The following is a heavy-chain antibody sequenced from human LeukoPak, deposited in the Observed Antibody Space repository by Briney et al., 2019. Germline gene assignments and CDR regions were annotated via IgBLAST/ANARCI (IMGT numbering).Heavy chain of an antibody. CDR2: ISSSGSTI. D-gene: IGHD4-23*01. Sequence: GGSLRLSCAASGFTFSDYYMSWIRQAPGKGLEWVSYISSSGSTIYYADSVKGRFTISRDNAKNSLYLQMNSLRADDTAVYYCARDRTGVYYYGMDVWGQGTTVTVSS. CDR1: GFTFSDYY. CDR3: ARDRTGVYYYGMDV. J-gene: IGHJ6*02. V-gene: IGHV3-11*01.